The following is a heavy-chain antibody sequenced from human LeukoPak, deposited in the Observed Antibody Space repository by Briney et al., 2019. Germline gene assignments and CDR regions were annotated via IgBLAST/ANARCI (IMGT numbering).Heavy chain of an antibody. CDR2: IGSGDT. J-gene: IGHJ4*02. D-gene: IGHD3-16*01. V-gene: IGHV3-23*01. CDR3: AKKPLGDQPLDY. Sequence: GGSLRLSCVASGFIFSSYAMTWVRQAPGKGLEWVSVIGSGDTYYADSVKGRFTISRDNSKNTLYLQMNSLSADDSAVYYCAKKPLGDQPLDYWGQGTLVTVSS. CDR1: GFIFSSYA.